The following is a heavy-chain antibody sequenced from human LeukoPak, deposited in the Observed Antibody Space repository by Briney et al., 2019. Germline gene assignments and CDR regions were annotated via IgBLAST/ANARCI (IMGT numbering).Heavy chain of an antibody. CDR2: ISNDSVDK. CDR3: ARRYWVSGAVRAFDI. J-gene: IGHJ3*02. Sequence: PGGSLRLSCVGFGLTFSDYYMSWIRQVPGKGLEWVSYISNDSVDKYYVDSVRGRFTISRDNAKKSMYLQMSGVRVRVLLCGNCARRYWVSGAVRAFDIWGQGTMVTVSS. V-gene: IGHV3-11*01. D-gene: IGHD3-10*01. CDR1: GLTFSDYY.